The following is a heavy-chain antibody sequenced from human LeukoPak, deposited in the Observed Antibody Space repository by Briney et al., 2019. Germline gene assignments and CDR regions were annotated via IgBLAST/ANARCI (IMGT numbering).Heavy chain of an antibody. CDR1: GFTFSSYA. CDR3: AKETRRCSGGSCYVLPGGIDAFDI. D-gene: IGHD2-15*01. CDR2: ISGSGGST. V-gene: IGHV3-23*01. J-gene: IGHJ3*02. Sequence: GGSLRLSCAASGFTFSSYAMSWVRQAQGKGLEWVSAISGSGGSTYYADSVKGRFTISRDNSKNTLYLQMNSLRAEDTAVYYCAKETRRCSGGSCYVLPGGIDAFDIWGQGTMVTVSS.